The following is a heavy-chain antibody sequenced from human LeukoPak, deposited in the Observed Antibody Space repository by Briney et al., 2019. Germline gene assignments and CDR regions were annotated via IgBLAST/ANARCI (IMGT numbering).Heavy chain of an antibody. CDR3: VRGVDSAKLGY. V-gene: IGHV4-34*01. CDR1: GGSFSGYY. J-gene: IGHJ4*02. CDR2: IHPTGST. D-gene: IGHD3-3*01. Sequence: PSETLSLTCAVYGGSFSGYYYNWIRQPPGKGLEWIGEIHPTGSTTYNTSLKSRPTISVVTSTNQFSLKLSSVTAADTALYFCVRGVDSAKLGYWGQGTLVTVSS.